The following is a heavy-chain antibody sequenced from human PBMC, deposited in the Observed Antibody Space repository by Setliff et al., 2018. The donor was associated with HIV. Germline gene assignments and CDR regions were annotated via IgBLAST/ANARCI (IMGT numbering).Heavy chain of an antibody. Sequence: RGESLKISCKGSGYSFTSYWIGWVRQMPGKGLEWMGIIYPGDSDTRYSPSFQGQVTISRDNSKSTLYLQMNSLRAEDTAVYYCAKDRGGGSYFDYWGQGTLVTVSS. V-gene: IGHV5-51*01. CDR2: IYPGDSDT. D-gene: IGHD1-26*01. CDR1: GYSFTSYW. CDR3: AKDRGGGSYFDY. J-gene: IGHJ4*02.